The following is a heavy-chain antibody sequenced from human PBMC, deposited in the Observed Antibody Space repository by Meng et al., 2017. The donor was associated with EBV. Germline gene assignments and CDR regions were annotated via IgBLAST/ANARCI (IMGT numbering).Heavy chain of an antibody. CDR2: INHSGST. D-gene: IGHD3-10*01. CDR3: ARGSYGSGSYFDY. Sequence: QVQLQQWGAGLLKPSXXXXLTCAVYGGSFSGYYWSWIRQAPRKGLELIGEINHSGSTHYNPFLKSRVTISVDTSKNQFSLKLSSVTAADTAVYYCARGSYGSGSYFDYWGQGTLVTVSS. V-gene: IGHV4-34*01. J-gene: IGHJ4*02. CDR1: GGSFSGYY.